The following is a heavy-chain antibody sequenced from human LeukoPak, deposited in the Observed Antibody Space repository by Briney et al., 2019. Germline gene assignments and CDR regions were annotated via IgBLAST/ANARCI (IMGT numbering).Heavy chain of an antibody. CDR1: GGTFSSYA. V-gene: IGHV1-69*05. D-gene: IGHD5-24*01. J-gene: IGHJ4*02. Sequence: SVKVSCKASGGTFSSYAISWVRQAPGQGLEWMGGIIPIFGTANYAQKFQGGVTITTDESTSTAYMELRSLRSDDTAVYYCARGPLALQFDYWGQGTLVTVSS. CDR3: ARGPLALQFDY. CDR2: IIPIFGTA.